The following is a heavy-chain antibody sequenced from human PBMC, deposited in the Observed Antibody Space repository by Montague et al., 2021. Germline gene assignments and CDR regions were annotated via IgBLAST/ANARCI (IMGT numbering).Heavy chain of an antibody. V-gene: IGHV4-34*01. J-gene: IGHJ6*02. CDR3: ARRGIVGGGQKGSIYAMDV. Sequence: SQTLSLTCAVSGGSFSVYSCTRIRSSPGNRLESVGDVNERGSYNFNPSLKSRLTISVDTSTKHLSLNLRSVTAADTSVYYCARRGIVGGGQKGSIYAMDVWGQVSTVIVS. CDR2: VNERGSY. D-gene: IGHD1-26*01. CDR1: GGSFSVYS.